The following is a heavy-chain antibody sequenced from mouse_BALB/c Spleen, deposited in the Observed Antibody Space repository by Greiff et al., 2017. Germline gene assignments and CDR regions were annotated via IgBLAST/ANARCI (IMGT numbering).Heavy chain of an antibody. CDR3: ARGGLYYDYEDY. J-gene: IGHJ2*01. V-gene: IGHV1-14*01. CDR2: INPYNDGT. D-gene: IGHD2-4*01. Sequence: VQLQQSGPELVKPGASVKMSCKASGYTFTSYVMHWVKQKPGQGLEWIGDINPYNDGTKYNEKFKGKATLTSDKSSSTAYMELSSLTSEDSAVYYCARGGLYYDYEDYWGQGTTLTVSS. CDR1: GYTFTSYV.